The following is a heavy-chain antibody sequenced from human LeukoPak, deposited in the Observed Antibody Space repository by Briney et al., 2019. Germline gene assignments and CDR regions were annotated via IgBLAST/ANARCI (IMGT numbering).Heavy chain of an antibody. Sequence: SETLSLTCAVYGGSFSGYYWSWIRQPPGKGPEWIGEINHSGSTNYNPSLKSRVTISVDTSKNQFSLKLSSVTAADTAVYYCARFSGSEVDYWGQGTLVTVSS. CDR2: INHSGST. CDR1: GGSFSGYY. J-gene: IGHJ4*02. V-gene: IGHV4-34*01. CDR3: ARFSGSEVDY. D-gene: IGHD5-12*01.